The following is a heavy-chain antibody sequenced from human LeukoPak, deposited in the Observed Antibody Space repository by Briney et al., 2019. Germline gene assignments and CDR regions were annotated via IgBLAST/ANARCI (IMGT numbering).Heavy chain of an antibody. CDR3: ARARTVRGYCSGGSCRNYYFDY. Sequence: ASVKVSCKASGYTFTSYDINWVRQATGQGLEWMGWMNPNSGNTGYAQKFQGRVTITRNTSISTAYMELSSLRSEDTAVYYCARARTVRGYCSGGSCRNYYFDYWGQGTLVTVSS. J-gene: IGHJ4*02. V-gene: IGHV1-8*03. CDR2: MNPNSGNT. CDR1: GYTFTSYD. D-gene: IGHD2-15*01.